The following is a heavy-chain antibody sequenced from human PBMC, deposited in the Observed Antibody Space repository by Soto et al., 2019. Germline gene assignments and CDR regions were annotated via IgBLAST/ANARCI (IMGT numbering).Heavy chain of an antibody. D-gene: IGHD6-6*01. CDR2: ISGSGGST. Sequence: GGSLRLSCAASGFTFSSYAMSWVRQAPGKGLEWVSAISGSGGSTYYADSVKGRFTISRDNSKNTLYLQMNSLRAEDTAVYYCARGVTEYSSSSRYGMDVWGQGTTVTVSS. CDR3: ARGVTEYSSSSRYGMDV. CDR1: GFTFSSYA. J-gene: IGHJ6*02. V-gene: IGHV3-23*01.